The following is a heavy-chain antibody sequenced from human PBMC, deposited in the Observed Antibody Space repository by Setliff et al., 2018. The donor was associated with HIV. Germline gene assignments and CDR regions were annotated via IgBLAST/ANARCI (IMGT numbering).Heavy chain of an antibody. CDR3: ARDREAGDWYFDL. CDR2: INAGNGNT. V-gene: IGHV1-3*01. J-gene: IGHJ2*01. Sequence: ASVKVSCKASGYTFTSYAMHWVRQAPGQRLEWMGWINAGNGNTKYSQKFQGRVTITRDTSASTAYMELSSLRSEDTAVYYCARDREAGDWYFDLWGRGTLVTVSS. CDR1: GYTFTSYA. D-gene: IGHD6-13*01.